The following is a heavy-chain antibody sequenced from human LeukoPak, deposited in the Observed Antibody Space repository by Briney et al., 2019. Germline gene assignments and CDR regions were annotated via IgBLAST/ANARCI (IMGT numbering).Heavy chain of an antibody. CDR2: IIPIFGTA. D-gene: IGHD2-15*01. V-gene: IGHV1-69*13. J-gene: IGHJ6*02. CDR3: ARERREYCSGGSCYLPLSYYYYGMDV. CDR1: GGTFSSYA. Sequence: SVKVSCKASGGTFSSYAISWVRQAPGQGLEWMGGIIPIFGTANYAQKFQGRVTITADESTSTAYMELSSLRSEDTAVYYCARERREYCSGGSCYLPLSYYYYGMDVWGQGTTVTVSS.